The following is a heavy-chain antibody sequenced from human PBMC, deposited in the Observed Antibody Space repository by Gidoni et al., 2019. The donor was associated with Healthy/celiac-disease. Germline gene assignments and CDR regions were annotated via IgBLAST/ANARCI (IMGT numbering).Heavy chain of an antibody. V-gene: IGHV4-59*01. CDR3: ARGKWELFDY. D-gene: IGHD1-26*01. Sequence: GGSISSYYWSWIRQPPGKGLEWIGYIYYSGSTNYNPSLKSRVTISVDTSKNQFSLKLSSVTAADTAVYYCARGKWELFDYWGQGTLVTVSS. J-gene: IGHJ4*02. CDR1: GGSISSYY. CDR2: IYYSGST.